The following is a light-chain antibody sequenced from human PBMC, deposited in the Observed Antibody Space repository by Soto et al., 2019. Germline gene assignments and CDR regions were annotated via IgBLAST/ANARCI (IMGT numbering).Light chain of an antibody. CDR3: QQRQYWPPIT. Sequence: EIVLPQSPGTLSLYPGEIATLSCRASQSVSNNYLAWYQQKPGQAPRLVIYDASNRAAGIPARFSGSGSGTDFTLTISSLEPEDFAIYYCQQRQYWPPITFGQGTRLEIK. CDR2: DAS. V-gene: IGKV3-11*01. J-gene: IGKJ5*01. CDR1: QSVSNNY.